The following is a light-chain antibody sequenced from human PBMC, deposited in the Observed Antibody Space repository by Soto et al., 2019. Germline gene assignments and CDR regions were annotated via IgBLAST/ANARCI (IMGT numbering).Light chain of an antibody. CDR3: QQANSFPIT. Sequence: DIQMTQSPSTLSASVGDRVTITCRASQSIDSWLAWYQQKPGKAPKLLIYKTSNLESGVPSRFSGSGYGTDFALTISSLTPEDFATYYCQQANSFPITFGQGTRLEIK. V-gene: IGKV1-5*03. CDR1: QSIDSW. J-gene: IGKJ5*01. CDR2: KTS.